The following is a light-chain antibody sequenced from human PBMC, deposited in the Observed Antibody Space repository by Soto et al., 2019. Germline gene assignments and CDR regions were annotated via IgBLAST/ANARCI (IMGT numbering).Light chain of an antibody. Sequence: EIVMTQSPVTLSVSPGERATLSCRASQSVSSNLAWFQQKLGQAPRLLIYDTSTRATGIPARFSGSGSGTDFTLTISSLQSEDFAVYYCQQYNDWYTFGQGTKLEIK. CDR3: QQYNDWYT. V-gene: IGKV3-15*01. CDR1: QSVSSN. J-gene: IGKJ2*01. CDR2: DTS.